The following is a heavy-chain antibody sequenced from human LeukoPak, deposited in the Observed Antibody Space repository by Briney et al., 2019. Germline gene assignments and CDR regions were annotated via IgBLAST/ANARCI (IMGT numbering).Heavy chain of an antibody. CDR2: IGGSGGDT. J-gene: IGHJ3*02. V-gene: IGHV3-23*01. Sequence: GESLRLSCAASGFTFRSYAMSWVRQGPGKGLEWVSAIGGSGGDTFYADSVKGRFTISRDNSKNTLYLQMNSLRAEDTAVYYCAKVRLRFLTTPTDAFDIWGQGTMVTVSS. CDR1: GFTFRSYA. CDR3: AKVRLRFLTTPTDAFDI. D-gene: IGHD3-3*01.